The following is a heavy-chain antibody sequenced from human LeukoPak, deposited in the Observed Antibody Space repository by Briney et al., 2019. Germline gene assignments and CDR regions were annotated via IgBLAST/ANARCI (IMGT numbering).Heavy chain of an antibody. V-gene: IGHV3-74*01. J-gene: IGHJ4*02. CDR2: INNDGSST. CDR1: GFTFNGHW. Sequence: GGSLRLSCEASGFTFNGHWMHWVRQAPGKELVWASRINNDGSSTSYADSVQGRFTISRDNAKNTLYLQMNSLRAEDTALYYCVANYYDSSGRGQGTLVTVSS. CDR3: VANYYDSSG. D-gene: IGHD3-22*01.